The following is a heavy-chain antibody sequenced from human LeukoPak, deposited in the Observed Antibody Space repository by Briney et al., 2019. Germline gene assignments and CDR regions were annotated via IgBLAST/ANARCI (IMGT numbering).Heavy chain of an antibody. CDR2: FDPEHGET. V-gene: IGHV1-24*01. CDR3: ATDLTVAASGGFDY. D-gene: IGHD6-19*01. J-gene: IGHJ4*02. CDR1: GYTLTELS. Sequence: ASVKVSCKVSGYTLTELSMHWVRQAPGKGLEWMGGFDPEHGETIYAQTFQGGVTMTEDTSIDTVYMELSRLRSEDTAVYYCATDLTVAASGGFDYWGQGTLVTVSS.